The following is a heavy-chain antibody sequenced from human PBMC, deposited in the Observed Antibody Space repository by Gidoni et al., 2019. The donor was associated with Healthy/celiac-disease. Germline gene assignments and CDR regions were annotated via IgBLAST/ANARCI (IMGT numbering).Heavy chain of an antibody. Sequence: QVQLQESGPGLVKPSQTLSLTCPVSGGSISSGGYYWSWIRQHPGKGLEGIGYIYYSRSTYYNTSLKRRVTISVDTSKNKFYRKLSSVTAADTAVYYCARESEDSSGSNLLYYWGQGTLVTVSS. CDR2: IYYSRST. CDR3: ARESEDSSGSNLLYY. D-gene: IGHD3-22*01. V-gene: IGHV4-31*03. J-gene: IGHJ4*02. CDR1: GGSISSGGYY.